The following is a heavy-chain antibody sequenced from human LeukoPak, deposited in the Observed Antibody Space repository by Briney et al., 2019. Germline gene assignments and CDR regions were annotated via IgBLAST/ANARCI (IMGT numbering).Heavy chain of an antibody. J-gene: IGHJ6*03. Sequence: SETLSPTCAVSGYSISSGYYWGWIRQPPGKGLEWIGSIYHSGRTYYNPSLKSRVTISVDTSKNQFSLKLSSVTAADTAVYYCAISAPSAPIYYYYMDVWGKGTTVTVSS. CDR1: GYSISSGYY. D-gene: IGHD6-6*01. V-gene: IGHV4-38-2*01. CDR2: IYHSGRT. CDR3: AISAPSAPIYYYYMDV.